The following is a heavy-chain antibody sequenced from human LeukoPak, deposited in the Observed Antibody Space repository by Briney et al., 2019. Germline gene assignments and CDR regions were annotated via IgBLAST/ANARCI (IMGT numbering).Heavy chain of an antibody. CDR1: GGSFSGYY. D-gene: IGHD3-16*01. Sequence: SETLSLTCAVYGGSFSGYYWSWIRQPPGKGLEWIGEINHSGSTNYNPSIKSRVTISVDTSKNQFSLKLSSVTAADTAVYYCARGRLRNWFDPWGQGTLVTVSS. CDR3: ARGRLRNWFDP. J-gene: IGHJ5*02. CDR2: INHSGST. V-gene: IGHV4-34*01.